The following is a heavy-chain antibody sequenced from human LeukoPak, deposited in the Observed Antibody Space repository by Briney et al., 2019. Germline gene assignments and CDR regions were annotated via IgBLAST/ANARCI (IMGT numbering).Heavy chain of an antibody. CDR3: AKGRRDGYNSGPRGDI. D-gene: IGHD5-24*01. Sequence: ETLSLTCTVSGGSISSGDYYWSWVRQAPGKGLEWVSAITGSGGSTYYADSVKGRFTISRDNSKNTLYLQMNSLRAEDTAVYYCAKGRRDGYNSGPRGDIWGQGTMVTVSS. J-gene: IGHJ3*02. V-gene: IGHV3-23*01. CDR2: ITGSGGST. CDR1: GGSISSGDYY.